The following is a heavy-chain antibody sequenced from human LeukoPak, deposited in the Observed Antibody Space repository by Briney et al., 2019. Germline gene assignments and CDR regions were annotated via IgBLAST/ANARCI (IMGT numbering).Heavy chain of an antibody. D-gene: IGHD1-26*01. CDR1: GGSLSGYY. V-gene: IGHV4-34*01. CDR3: ASQYSGTRSDY. J-gene: IGHJ4*02. Sequence: SETLSLTCAVYGGSLSGYYWSWIRQPPGKGLQWIGEINHSGSIKNNASLKSRVTISIDTSKNQFSLKLSSVTAADTAVYYCASQYSGTRSDYWGQGTLVTVSS. CDR2: INHSGSI.